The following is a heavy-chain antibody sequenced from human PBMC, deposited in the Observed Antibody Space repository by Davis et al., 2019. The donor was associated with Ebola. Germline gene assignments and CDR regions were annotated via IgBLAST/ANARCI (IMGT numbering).Heavy chain of an antibody. J-gene: IGHJ4*02. CDR3: AKDSRGGEWELLVY. V-gene: IGHV3-7*01. CDR1: GFTFSSYW. CDR2: IKQDGSEK. D-gene: IGHD1-26*01. Sequence: GESLKISCAASGFTFSSYWMSWVRQAPGKGLEWVANIKQDGSEKYYVDSVKGRFTISRDNAKNSLFLQMNSLRAEDTAVYYCAKDSRGGEWELLVYWGQGTLVTVSS.